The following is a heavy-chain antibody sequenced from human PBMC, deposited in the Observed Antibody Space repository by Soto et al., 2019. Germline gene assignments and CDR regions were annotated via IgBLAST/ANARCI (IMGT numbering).Heavy chain of an antibody. J-gene: IGHJ4*02. CDR2: INHSGST. CDR3: ASPGKYSMSPIDY. Sequence: SLTCAVYGGSFSRYSWTWIRQPPGKGLEWIGEINHSGSTNHNPSLKSRVTISIDTSKNQFSLQLSSVTAADTAVYYCASPGKYSMSPIDYWGQGTLVTVSS. D-gene: IGHD6-6*01. CDR1: GGSFSRYS. V-gene: IGHV4-34*01.